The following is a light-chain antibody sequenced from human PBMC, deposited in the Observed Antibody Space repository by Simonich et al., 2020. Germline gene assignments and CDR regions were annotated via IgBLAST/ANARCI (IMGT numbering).Light chain of an antibody. J-gene: IGKJ2*01. CDR1: QSVLYSSNNKNY. CDR2: WAS. V-gene: IGKV4-1*01. Sequence: DIVMTQSPDPLAVSLGERATINCKSSQSVLYSSNNKNYLAWYQQKPGQPPKLLIYWASTRESGFPDRVSGSGSGTDFTLTISSLQAEDVAVYYCQQYYSTPYTFGQGTKLEIK. CDR3: QQYYSTPYT.